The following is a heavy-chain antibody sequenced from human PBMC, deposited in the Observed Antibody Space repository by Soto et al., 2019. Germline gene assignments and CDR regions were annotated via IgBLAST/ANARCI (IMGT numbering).Heavy chain of an antibody. V-gene: IGHV4-59*01. CDR2: IYHSGST. CDR1: GGSISNYY. CDR3: GSRDSSGYYGH. Sequence: SETLSLTCTVSGGSISNYYWSWIRQPPGKGLEWIGYIYHSGSTNYNPSLKSRVTISLDTSKNQFSLRLSSVTAADTAVYFCGSRDSSGYYGHWGLGTLVTVS. D-gene: IGHD3-22*01. J-gene: IGHJ4*02.